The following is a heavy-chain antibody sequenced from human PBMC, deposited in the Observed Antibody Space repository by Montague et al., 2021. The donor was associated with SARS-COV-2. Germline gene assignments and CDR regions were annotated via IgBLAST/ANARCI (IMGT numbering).Heavy chain of an antibody. CDR1: GGSFSGYY. V-gene: IGHV4-34*01. CDR2: INHSGST. J-gene: IGHJ6*02. D-gene: IGHD4-17*01. CDR3: ARGRTVTTFYYYYYCGMDV. Sequence: SETLSLTCAVYGGSFSGYYWSWIRQPPGKGLEWIGEINHSGSTSYNPSLKSRVTISVDTSKNQFSLKLSSVTAADTAVYYCARGRTVTTFYYYYYCGMDVWGQGTTVTVSS.